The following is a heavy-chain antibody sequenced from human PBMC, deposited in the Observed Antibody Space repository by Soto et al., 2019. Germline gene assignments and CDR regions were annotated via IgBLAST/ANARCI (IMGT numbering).Heavy chain of an antibody. V-gene: IGHV3-30*04. CDR1: GFTFSNYA. CDR3: VSSDSSGYTINNWFDP. D-gene: IGHD3-22*01. CDR2: ISYDGRNM. J-gene: IGHJ5*02. Sequence: PGGSLRLSCSASGFTFSNYALHWVRQAPGKGLEWVAIISYDGRNMYYADSVKGRFTISRDNSKNTLYLQMNSLRSEDKAVYYCVSSDSSGYTINNWFDPWGPGTLVTVSS.